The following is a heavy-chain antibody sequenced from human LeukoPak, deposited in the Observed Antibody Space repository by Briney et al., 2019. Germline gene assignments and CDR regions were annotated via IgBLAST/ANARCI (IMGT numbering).Heavy chain of an antibody. V-gene: IGHV4-39*07. CDR3: AGERGEEYSSGWYKRNYFDN. CDR2: IYYSGST. CDR1: GGSISSSSYY. J-gene: IGHJ4*02. Sequence: MASETLSLTCTVSGGSISSSSYYWGWIRQPPGKGLEWIGSIYYSGSTYYNPSLKSRVTISVDTSKNQFSLKLTSVTGADTAVYYCAGERGEEYSSGWYKRNYFDNWGQGIRVTVSS. D-gene: IGHD6-19*01.